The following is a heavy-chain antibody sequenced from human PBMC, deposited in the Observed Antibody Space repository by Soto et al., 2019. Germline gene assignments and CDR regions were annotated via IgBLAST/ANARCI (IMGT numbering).Heavy chain of an antibody. CDR3: ARDGVGVTTFWGFLDY. Sequence: QVQMVESGGGVVQPGGSLRLSCAVSGSIFRGYGMHWVRQAPGKGLEWVAIIRFDGSNIHYADYVMGRFTISRDNSKNMLYLEMNNLRVEDTAVYYCARDGVGVTTFWGFLDYWGQGTLVTFSA. D-gene: IGHD3-10*02. CDR1: GSIFRGYG. CDR2: IRFDGSNI. J-gene: IGHJ4*02. V-gene: IGHV3-33*01.